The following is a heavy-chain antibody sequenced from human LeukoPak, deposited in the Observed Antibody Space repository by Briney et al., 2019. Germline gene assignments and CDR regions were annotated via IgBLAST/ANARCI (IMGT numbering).Heavy chain of an antibody. CDR2: ISSSSSYI. CDR3: AKDGGLAAAGSWGY. Sequence: GGSLKLSCEASGFTFSSYSMNWVRQAPGKGLEWVSSISSSSSYIYCADYVKGRFTISRDNSKNTLYLQMNSLRAEDTAVYYCAKDGGLAAAGSWGYWGQGTLVTVSS. V-gene: IGHV3-21*04. J-gene: IGHJ4*02. D-gene: IGHD6-13*01. CDR1: GFTFSSYS.